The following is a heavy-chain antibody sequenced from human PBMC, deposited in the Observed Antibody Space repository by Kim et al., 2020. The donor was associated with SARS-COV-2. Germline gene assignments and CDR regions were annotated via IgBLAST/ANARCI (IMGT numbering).Heavy chain of an antibody. CDR3: ATGRGTDEGFDY. V-gene: IGHV1-24*01. Sequence: ASVKVSCKVSGYTLTELSMHWVRQAPGKGLEWMGGFDPEDGETIYAQKFQGRVTMTEDTSTDTAYMELSSLRSEDTAVYYCATGRGTDEGFDYWGQGTLVTVSS. CDR1: GYTLTELS. J-gene: IGHJ4*02. CDR2: FDPEDGET.